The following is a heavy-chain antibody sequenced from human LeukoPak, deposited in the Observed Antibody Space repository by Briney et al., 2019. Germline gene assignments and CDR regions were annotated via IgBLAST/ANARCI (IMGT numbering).Heavy chain of an antibody. CDR2: MKQDGSEI. CDR1: GFTFNRFW. D-gene: IGHD5-24*01. J-gene: IGHJ4*02. Sequence: PGGSLRLSCAASGFTFNRFWMSWVRQAPGKGPEWVANMKQDGSEIYYVDSVKGRFTISRDNAKNSLYLQMSRLRAEDTAIYFCAREATITAYNFDYWGQGTLVTVSS. V-gene: IGHV3-7*01. CDR3: AREATITAYNFDY.